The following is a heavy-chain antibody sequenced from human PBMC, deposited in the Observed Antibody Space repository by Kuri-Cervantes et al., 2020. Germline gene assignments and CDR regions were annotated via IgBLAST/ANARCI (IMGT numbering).Heavy chain of an antibody. V-gene: IGHV1-18*01. Sequence: ASVKVSCKASGYTFANYGLSWVRQAPGQGPEWMGWISAYNGNTDFVQKFRGRITMTTDTSTSTAYLELRNLRSDDTAVYFCARDLYPIIAVAGLWGQGTLVTVSS. D-gene: IGHD6-19*01. J-gene: IGHJ4*02. CDR3: ARDLYPIIAVAGL. CDR2: ISAYNGNT. CDR1: GYTFANYG.